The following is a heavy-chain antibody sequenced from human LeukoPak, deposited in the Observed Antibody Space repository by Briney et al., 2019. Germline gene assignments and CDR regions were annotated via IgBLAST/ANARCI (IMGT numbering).Heavy chain of an antibody. J-gene: IGHJ4*02. CDR3: ARATYYDFWSGWRD. CDR1: GDSITNYY. CDR2: VYDTGST. D-gene: IGHD3-3*01. Sequence: SETLSLTCTVSGDSITNYYWSWIRQSPGKRLQWIGYVYDTGSTNYNPSLKSRVSISIDKSKNQFSLKLRSVTAADTAVYYCARATYYDFWSGWRDWGQGTLVTVSS. V-gene: IGHV4-59*01.